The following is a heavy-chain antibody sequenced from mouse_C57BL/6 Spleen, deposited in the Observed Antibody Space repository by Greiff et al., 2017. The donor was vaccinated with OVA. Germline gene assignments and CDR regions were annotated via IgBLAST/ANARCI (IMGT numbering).Heavy chain of an antibody. CDR1: GFTFSSYA. CDR3: TRGRYGSSYDAMDY. Sequence: EVKVEESGEGLVKPGGSLKLSCAASGFTFSSYAMSWVRQTPEKRLEWVAYISSGGDYIYYADTVKGRFTISRDNARNTLYLQMSSLKSEDTAMYYCTRGRYGSSYDAMDYWGQGTSVTVSS. D-gene: IGHD1-1*01. J-gene: IGHJ4*01. CDR2: ISSGGDYI. V-gene: IGHV5S21*01.